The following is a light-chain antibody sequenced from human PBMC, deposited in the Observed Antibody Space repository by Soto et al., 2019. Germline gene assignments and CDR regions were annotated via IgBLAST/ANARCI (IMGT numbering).Light chain of an antibody. CDR3: SSYAGNSNLV. J-gene: IGLJ2*01. Sequence: QSALAQPPSASGSPGQSVTISCTGTSSDVGGYNDVSWYQQHPGKAPKLMIYEVSKRPSGVPARFSSSKSGNTASLTVSGLQAEDEADYYCSSYAGNSNLVFGGGTKLTVL. CDR1: SSDVGGYND. V-gene: IGLV2-8*01. CDR2: EVS.